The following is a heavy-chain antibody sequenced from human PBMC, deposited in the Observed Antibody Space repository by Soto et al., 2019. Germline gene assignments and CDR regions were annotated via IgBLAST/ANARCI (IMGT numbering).Heavy chain of an antibody. CDR3: ARGRDIAAAVVISGAFDI. V-gene: IGHV1-69*13. Sequence: GASVQVSCKASGGTFSSYAISWVRQAPGQGLEWMGGIIPIFGTANYAQKFQGRVTITADESTSTAYMELSSLRSEDTAVYYCARGRDIAAAVVISGAFDIWGQGTMVTVSS. D-gene: IGHD6-13*01. J-gene: IGHJ3*02. CDR1: GGTFSSYA. CDR2: IIPIFGTA.